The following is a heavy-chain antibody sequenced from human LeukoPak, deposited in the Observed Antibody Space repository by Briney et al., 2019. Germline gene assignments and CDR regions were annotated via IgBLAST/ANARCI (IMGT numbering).Heavy chain of an antibody. D-gene: IGHD5-12*01. J-gene: IGHJ4*02. CDR3: ATRGRGYSGYGRLYYFDY. CDR2: INHSGST. V-gene: IGHV4-34*01. CDR1: GGSFSGYY. Sequence: SETLSLTCAVYGGSFSGYYWSWIRQPPGKGLEWIGEINHSGSTNYNPSLKSRATISVDTSKNQFSLKLSSVTAADTAVYYCATRGRGYSGYGRLYYFDYWGQGTLVTVSS.